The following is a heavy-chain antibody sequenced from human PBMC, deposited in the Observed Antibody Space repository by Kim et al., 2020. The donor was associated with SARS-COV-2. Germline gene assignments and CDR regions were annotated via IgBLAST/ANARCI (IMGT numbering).Heavy chain of an antibody. D-gene: IGHD3-10*01. J-gene: IGHJ5*02. CDR2: INPNSGGT. CDR3: ARVGYYYGSGSHPAGGFDP. V-gene: IGHV1-2*02. CDR1: GYTFTGYY. Sequence: ASVKVSCKASGYTFTGYYMHWVRQAPGQGLEWMGWINPNSGGTNYAQKFQGRVTMTRDTSISTAYMELSRLRSDDTAVYYCARVGYYYGSGSHPAGGFDPWGQGTLVTVSS.